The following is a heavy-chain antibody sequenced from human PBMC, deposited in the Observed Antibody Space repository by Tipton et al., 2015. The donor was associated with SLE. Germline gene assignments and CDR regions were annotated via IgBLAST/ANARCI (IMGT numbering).Heavy chain of an antibody. CDR2: IYYSGST. V-gene: IGHV4-34*01. D-gene: IGHD3-22*01. CDR1: GGSFSGYY. Sequence: LRLSCAVYGGSFSGYYWSWIRQPPGKGLEWIGSIYYSGSTYYNPSLKSRVTISVDTSKNQFSLKLSSVTAADTAVYYCARHPYYYDSLGAFDIWGKGTAVTVSS. CDR3: ARHPYYYDSLGAFDI. J-gene: IGHJ6*04.